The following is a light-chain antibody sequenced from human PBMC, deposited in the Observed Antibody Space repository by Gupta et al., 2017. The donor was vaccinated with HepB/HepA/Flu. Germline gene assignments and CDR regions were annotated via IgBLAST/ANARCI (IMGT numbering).Light chain of an antibody. J-gene: IGLJ3*02. CDR3: QSYDSSLSGSWV. Sequence: QSVLTQPPSVSRAPGQRVTISSPGRSSNIGAGYDVHWYQQLPGTAPKLLIYGNGNRPSGVPDRFSGSKSGTSASLAITGLQDEDEADYYCQSYDSSLSGSWVFGGGTKLTVL. CDR1: SSNIGAGYD. CDR2: GNG. V-gene: IGLV1-40*01.